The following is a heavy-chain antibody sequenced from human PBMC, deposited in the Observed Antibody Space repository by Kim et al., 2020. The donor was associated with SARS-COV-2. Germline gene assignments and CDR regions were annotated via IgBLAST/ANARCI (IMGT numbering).Heavy chain of an antibody. Sequence: ASVKVSCKASGYTFTGYYMHWVRQAPGQGLEWMGWINPNSGGTNYAQKFQGRVTMTRDTSISTAYMELSRLRSDDTAVYYCASGLETEYSSSSGGDYYYYYMDVWGKGTTVTVSS. CDR1: GYTFTGYY. CDR2: INPNSGGT. D-gene: IGHD6-6*01. CDR3: ASGLETEYSSSSGGDYYYYYMDV. V-gene: IGHV1-2*02. J-gene: IGHJ6*03.